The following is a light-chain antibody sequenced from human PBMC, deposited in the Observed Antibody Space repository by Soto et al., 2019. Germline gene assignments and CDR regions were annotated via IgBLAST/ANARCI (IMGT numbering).Light chain of an antibody. CDR1: QRIGSW. V-gene: IGKV1-5*03. CDR2: KAS. J-gene: IGKJ4*01. CDR3: QQYRSYSPLT. Sequence: DIQMTQSPSTLSASVGDRVTITFRASQRIGSWLAWYQQKPGKAPNLLIYKASSLESGVPSRVSGSGSGTEFTLTITSLQPDDSATYYCQQYRSYSPLTFGGGTKVDI.